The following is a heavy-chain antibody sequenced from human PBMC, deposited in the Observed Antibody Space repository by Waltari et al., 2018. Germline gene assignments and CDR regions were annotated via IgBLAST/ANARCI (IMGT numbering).Heavy chain of an antibody. V-gene: IGHV4-38-2*02. D-gene: IGHD1-26*01. CDR3: ARGWEFSHYYYYYMDL. CDR2: FYYSGST. Sequence: QVQLQESCPGLVKPSETLSLICTVSGYSISNNYDWDCIRTSPGKGLEWSGCFYYSGSTTYSPAIKTRVTISVDTSKNQISLKLTSVTGEDTAVYYCARGWEFSHYYYYYMDLWGKGTTVTVSS. CDR1: GYSISNNYD. J-gene: IGHJ6*03.